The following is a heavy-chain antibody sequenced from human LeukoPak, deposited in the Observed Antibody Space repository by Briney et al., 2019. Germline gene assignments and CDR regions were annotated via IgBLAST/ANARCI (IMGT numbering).Heavy chain of an antibody. J-gene: IGHJ3*02. D-gene: IGHD5-24*01. CDR2: IYHSGST. Sequence: PSETLSLTCTVSGGSISSGGYYWSWIRQPPGKGLEWIGYIYHSGSTYYNPSLKSRVTISVDRSKNQFSLKLSSVTAADTAVYYCARERVEMATDAFDIWGQGTMVTVPS. CDR3: ARERVEMATDAFDI. V-gene: IGHV4-30-2*01. CDR1: GGSISSGGYY.